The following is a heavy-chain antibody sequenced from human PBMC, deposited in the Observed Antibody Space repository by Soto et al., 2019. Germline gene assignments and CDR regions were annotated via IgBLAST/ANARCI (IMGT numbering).Heavy chain of an antibody. D-gene: IGHD4-17*01. CDR2: VYYSGTT. CDR1: GGSVSNKTYY. CDR3: ARTTAVPNTLRSRYFFDY. Sequence: SETLSLTCSVSGGSVSNKTYYWSWIRQPPGKRLEWIGYVYYSGTTNYNPSLKSRVTISVDLSKNQFSLRLSSVTTADAALYYCARTTAVPNTLRSRYFFDYWGQGTLVTVSS. V-gene: IGHV4-61*01. J-gene: IGHJ4*02.